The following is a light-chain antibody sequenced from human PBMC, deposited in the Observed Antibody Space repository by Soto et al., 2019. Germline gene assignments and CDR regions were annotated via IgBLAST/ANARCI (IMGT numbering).Light chain of an antibody. CDR2: EVS. J-gene: IGLJ1*01. V-gene: IGLV2-14*01. CDR1: SSDVGGHNS. Sequence: SALTQPASVSGSPGQSITISCTGTSSDVGGHNSVSWFQQHPDKAPKLMIFEVSNRPSGVSNRFSGSRSGNTASLTISGLQAEDEADYYCTSYTGRSTYVFGTGTKLTVL. CDR3: TSYTGRSTYV.